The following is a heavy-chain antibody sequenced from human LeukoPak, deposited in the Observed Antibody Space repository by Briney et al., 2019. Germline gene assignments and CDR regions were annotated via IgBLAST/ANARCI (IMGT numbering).Heavy chain of an antibody. CDR3: ARTLEYSSSWYEPPDY. CDR2: MNPNSGNT. D-gene: IGHD6-13*01. CDR1: GYTFTGYD. Sequence: ASVKVSCKASGYTFTGYDINWVRQATGQGLEWMGWMNPNSGNTGYAQKFQGRVTMTRNTSISTAYMELSSLRSEDTAVYYCARTLEYSSSWYEPPDYWGQGTLVTVSS. V-gene: IGHV1-8*01. J-gene: IGHJ4*02.